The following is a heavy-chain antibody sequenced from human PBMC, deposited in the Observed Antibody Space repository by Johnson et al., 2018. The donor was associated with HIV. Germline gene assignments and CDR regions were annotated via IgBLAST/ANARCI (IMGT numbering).Heavy chain of an antibody. Sequence: EVQLVESGGGLVQPGGSLRLSCAASGFTFSSYAMSWVRQAPGKGLEWVSAISGSGGSTYYADSVKGRFTISRDNSKNTLYLQMNSLRVEDTAVYYCARVLESKVAAGSWAFDIWGQGTMVTVSS. V-gene: IGHV3-23*04. CDR1: GFTFSSYA. CDR3: ARVLESKVAAGSWAFDI. D-gene: IGHD6-13*01. J-gene: IGHJ3*02. CDR2: ISGSGGST.